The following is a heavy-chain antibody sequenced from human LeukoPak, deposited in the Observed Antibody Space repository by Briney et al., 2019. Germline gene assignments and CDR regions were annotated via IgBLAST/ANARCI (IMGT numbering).Heavy chain of an antibody. J-gene: IGHJ4*02. Sequence: GGSLRLSCAASGFTFDDYAMHWVRQAPGKGLEWVSGISWNSGSIGYADSVKGRFTISRDNTKNTVYLQMNSLRVEDTAVYYCARGTGSGSYSKSWGQGTLVTVSS. V-gene: IGHV3-9*01. CDR1: GFTFDDYA. CDR3: ARGTGSGSYSKS. D-gene: IGHD3-10*01. CDR2: ISWNSGSI.